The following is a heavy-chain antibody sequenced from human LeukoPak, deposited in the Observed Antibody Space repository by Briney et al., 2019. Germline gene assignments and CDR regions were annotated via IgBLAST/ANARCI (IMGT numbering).Heavy chain of an antibody. Sequence: ASVTVSFKASVYTFTRYGISWVRQPPGQGVEWVGWISAYNGNTNYSQKLEGRVTMTTDTSTSTAYMELRSLRSDDTDVYYCARDPGSGGYTHFDYWGQGTLVTVSS. CDR2: ISAYNGNT. J-gene: IGHJ4*02. CDR1: VYTFTRYG. D-gene: IGHD3-10*01. CDR3: ARDPGSGGYTHFDY. V-gene: IGHV1-18*01.